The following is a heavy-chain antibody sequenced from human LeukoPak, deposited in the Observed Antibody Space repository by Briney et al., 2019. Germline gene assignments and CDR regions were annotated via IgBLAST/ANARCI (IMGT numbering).Heavy chain of an antibody. CDR2: MNPNSGNT. Sequence: GASVKVSCKASGYTFTSYDINWVRQATGQGLEWMGWMNPNSGNTGYAQKFQGRVTMTRNTSISTAYMELSSQRSEDTAVYYCARDRITMVRGSRDWFDPWGQGTLVTVSS. D-gene: IGHD3-10*01. CDR1: GYTFTSYD. CDR3: ARDRITMVRGSRDWFDP. J-gene: IGHJ5*02. V-gene: IGHV1-8*01.